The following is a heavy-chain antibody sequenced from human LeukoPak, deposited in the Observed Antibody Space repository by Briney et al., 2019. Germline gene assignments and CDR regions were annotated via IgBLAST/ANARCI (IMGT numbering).Heavy chain of an antibody. CDR3: ARHAIIGKDWNDMGIDY. D-gene: IGHD1-1*01. V-gene: IGHV1-3*01. J-gene: IGHJ4*02. Sequence: GASVKVSCKASGYTFTSYHVHWVRQAPGQRLEWMGWINGGNGNTKYSEKFQGRVTLTRDTSASTAYMELSGLRSEDTAVYYCARHAIIGKDWNDMGIDYWGQGTLVTVSS. CDR1: GYTFTSYH. CDR2: INGGNGNT.